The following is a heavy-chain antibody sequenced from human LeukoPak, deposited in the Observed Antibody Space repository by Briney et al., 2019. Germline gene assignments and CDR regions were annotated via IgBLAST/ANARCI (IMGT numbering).Heavy chain of an antibody. J-gene: IGHJ4*02. CDR1: GGTFSSYA. CDR3: ARQHTTVVGYFDY. Sequence: SVKVSCKASGGTFSSYAISWVRQAPGQGLEWMGRIIPTLGIANYAQKFQGRVTITADKSTSTAYMELSSLRSEDTAVYYCARQHTTVVGYFDYWGQGTLVTVSS. CDR2: IIPTLGIA. D-gene: IGHD4-23*01. V-gene: IGHV1-69*04.